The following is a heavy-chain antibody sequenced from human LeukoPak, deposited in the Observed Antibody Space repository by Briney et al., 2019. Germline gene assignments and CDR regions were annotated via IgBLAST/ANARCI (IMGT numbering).Heavy chain of an antibody. CDR3: ARRFVQLWLNWFDP. J-gene: IGHJ5*02. V-gene: IGHV4-59*08. D-gene: IGHD5-18*01. CDR1: GGSISSYY. Sequence: PSETLSLTCTVSGGSISSYYWSWIRQPPGKGLEWIGYIYYSGSTNYNPSLKSRVTISVDTSKNQFSLKLSSVTAADTAVYYCARRFVQLWLNWFDPWGQGTLVTVSS. CDR2: IYYSGST.